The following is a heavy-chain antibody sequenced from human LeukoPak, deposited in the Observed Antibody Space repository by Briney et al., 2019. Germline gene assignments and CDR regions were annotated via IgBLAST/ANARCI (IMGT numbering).Heavy chain of an antibody. J-gene: IGHJ4*02. Sequence: GGSLRLSCAVSGITLSNYGMSWVRQAPGKGLEWVAGLSGSGGGTNYADSVQGRFTISRDNPKNTLYLRMNSLRAGDTAVYFCAKRGVVIRVFLVGFHKEAYYFDSWGQGALVTVSS. CDR3: AKRGVVIRVFLVGFHKEAYYFDS. CDR2: LSGSGGGT. D-gene: IGHD3-10*01. V-gene: IGHV3-23*01. CDR1: GITLSNYG.